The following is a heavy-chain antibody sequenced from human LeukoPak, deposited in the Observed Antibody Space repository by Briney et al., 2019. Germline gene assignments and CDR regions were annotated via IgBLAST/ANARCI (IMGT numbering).Heavy chain of an antibody. J-gene: IGHJ3*02. CDR1: GGSISSGGYY. V-gene: IGHV4-30-2*01. CDR2: IYHSGST. D-gene: IGHD2-2*01. CDR3: AREQLTGSPAASNAFDI. Sequence: SETLSLTCTVSGGSISSGGYYWSWIRQPPGKGLEWIGYIYHSGSTYYNPSLKSRVTISVDRSKNQFSLKLSSVTAADTAVYYCAREQLTGSPAASNAFDIRGQGTMVTVSS.